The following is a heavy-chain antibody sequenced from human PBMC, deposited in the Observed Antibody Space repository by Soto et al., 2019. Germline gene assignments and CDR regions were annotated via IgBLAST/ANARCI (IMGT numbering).Heavy chain of an antibody. V-gene: IGHV3-23*01. Sequence: EVQVLESGGGLVQPGGSLRLSCAASGFTFSSYAMSWVRQAPGKGLEWVSAISGSGGSTYYADSVKGRFTISRDNSKNTLYLQMNSLRAEDTAVYYCAKVPSPYYYYGLDVWGQGTTVTVSS. CDR3: AKVPSPYYYYGLDV. CDR1: GFTFSSYA. CDR2: ISGSGGST. J-gene: IGHJ6*02.